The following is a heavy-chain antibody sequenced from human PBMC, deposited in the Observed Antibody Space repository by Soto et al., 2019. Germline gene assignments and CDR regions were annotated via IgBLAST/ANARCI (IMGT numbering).Heavy chain of an antibody. Sequence: PXETLSLTCTVSVGSVSSGNYYWSWIRQPPGKGLEWIGYIYHSGSTNYNPSLKSRVTISGDTSKNQVSLKVSSVTAADTAVYYYARGEAYEFLKYWGQGTLVIVSS. CDR1: VGSVSSGNYY. V-gene: IGHV4-61*01. CDR2: IYHSGST. J-gene: IGHJ1*01. CDR3: ARGEAYEFLKY. D-gene: IGHD3-22*01.